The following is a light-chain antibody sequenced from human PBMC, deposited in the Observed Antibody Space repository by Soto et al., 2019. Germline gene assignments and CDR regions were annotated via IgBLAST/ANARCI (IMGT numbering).Light chain of an antibody. J-gene: IGKJ3*01. CDR1: QRVSSTY. Sequence: EIVLTQSPGTLSLFPGERATLSCRASQRVSSTYFAWYRQKPGQPPRLLIYGASKRATGVPDRVSGSGSGTDFTLTINRLEPEDFAVYYCQHYASSPPGFTFGPGTTVDLK. V-gene: IGKV3-20*01. CDR3: QHYASSPPGFT. CDR2: GAS.